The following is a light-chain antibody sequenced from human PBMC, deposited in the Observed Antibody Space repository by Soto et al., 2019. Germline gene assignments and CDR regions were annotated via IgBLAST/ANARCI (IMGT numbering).Light chain of an antibody. J-gene: IGKJ5*01. CDR3: QQLNSYPIT. CDR1: QAVSTY. Sequence: IQMTQSPSFLSASVGDTFTITCRASQAVSTYLARYQQRPGTASKLLIYTASSLQSGVPSRFSGSGSETEFTLTISTLQPEDVASYYCQQLNSYPITFGQGTRLEI. CDR2: TAS. V-gene: IGKV1-9*01.